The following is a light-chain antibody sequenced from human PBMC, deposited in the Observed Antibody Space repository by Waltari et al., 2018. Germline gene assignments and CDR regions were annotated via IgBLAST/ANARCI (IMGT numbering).Light chain of an antibody. CDR3: QQYSTSPFT. CDR1: QSVSFLSREKNF. Sequence: DIVLTQSPASLSVSLGERATITCTSRQSVSFLSREKNFLAWYQQKSRQPPKLLIYWAGVRESGVPDRVSGSGSGTNFTLTISSLQAEDAAVYYCQQYSTSPFTCGPGTTVEI. V-gene: IGKV4-1*01. J-gene: IGKJ3*01. CDR2: WAG.